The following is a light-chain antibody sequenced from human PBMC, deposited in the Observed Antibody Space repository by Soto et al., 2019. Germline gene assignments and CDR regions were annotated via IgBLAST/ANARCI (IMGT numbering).Light chain of an antibody. J-gene: IGKJ4*01. CDR3: QQRPNWPLT. V-gene: IGKV3-11*01. Sequence: EIVLTQSPATLSLSPGEGATLSCRASQSISSHLAWYQQKPGQAPRLLMYDASNRATGIPARFSRSGSGTDFTLTISSLAPEDFAVYYCQQRPNWPLTFGGGTKVEIK. CDR1: QSISSH. CDR2: DAS.